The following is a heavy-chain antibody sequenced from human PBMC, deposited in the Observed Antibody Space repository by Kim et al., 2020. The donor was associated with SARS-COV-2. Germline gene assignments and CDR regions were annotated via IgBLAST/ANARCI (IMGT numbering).Heavy chain of an antibody. D-gene: IGHD3-16*02. Sequence: GGSLRLSCSASGFTFSSYAMHWVRQAPGKGLEYVSAISSNGGSTYYADSVKGRFTISRDNSKNTLYLQMSSLRAEDTAVYYCVKDPEHSLWLPDFDYWGQGTLVTVSS. J-gene: IGHJ4*02. V-gene: IGHV3-64D*06. CDR1: GFTFSSYA. CDR3: VKDPEHSLWLPDFDY. CDR2: ISSNGGST.